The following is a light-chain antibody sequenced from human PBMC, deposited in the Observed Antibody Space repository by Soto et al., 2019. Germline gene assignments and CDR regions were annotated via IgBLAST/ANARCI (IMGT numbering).Light chain of an antibody. CDR1: SRNIGGYEY. CDR2: EVT. Sequence: QSALTQPPSASGSPGQSVTISCTGSSRNIGGYEYVSWYQQHPGKAPKLVIYEVTKRPSGVPDRFSGSKSANTASLTVSGLQAEDEAEYYCSSYAGSNTVGVFGGGTQLTVL. V-gene: IGLV2-8*01. CDR3: SSYAGSNTVGV. J-gene: IGLJ7*01.